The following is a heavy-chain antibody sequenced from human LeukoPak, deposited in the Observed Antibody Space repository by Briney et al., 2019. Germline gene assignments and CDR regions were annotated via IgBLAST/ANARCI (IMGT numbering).Heavy chain of an antibody. V-gene: IGHV1-8*03. J-gene: IGHJ6*03. CDR3: ARGAGALDYYYYYMDV. Sequence: ASVKVSCKASGYTFTSYGISWVRQAPGQGLEWMGWMNPNSGNTGYAQKFQGRVTITRNTSISTAYMELSSLRSEDTAVYYCARGAGALDYYYYYMDVWGKGATVTVSS. D-gene: IGHD6-13*01. CDR1: GYTFTSYG. CDR2: MNPNSGNT.